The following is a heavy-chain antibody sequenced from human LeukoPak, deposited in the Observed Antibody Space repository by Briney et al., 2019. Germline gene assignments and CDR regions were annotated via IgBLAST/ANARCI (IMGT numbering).Heavy chain of an antibody. CDR3: ASRYDFWSGYSGDAFDT. V-gene: IGHV3-53*01. Sequence: GGSLRLSCAASGFTVSSNYMSWVRQAPGKGLEWVSVIYSGGSTYYADSVKGRFTISSDNSKNTLYLQMNSLRAEDTAVYYCASRYDFWSGYSGDAFDTWGQGTMVTVSS. D-gene: IGHD3-3*01. CDR1: GFTVSSNY. CDR2: IYSGGST. J-gene: IGHJ3*02.